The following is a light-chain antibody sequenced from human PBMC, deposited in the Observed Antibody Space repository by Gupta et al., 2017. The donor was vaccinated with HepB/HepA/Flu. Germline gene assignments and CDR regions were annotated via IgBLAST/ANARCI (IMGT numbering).Light chain of an antibody. Sequence: IVLTQSPGTLSLSPGERATFSCWASQSVTSAYLAWYQQKPGQAPRLLIYGASSRATGIPDRFSGSGSGTDFTLTISRLEPADFALYYCQQYGNSPVTFGQGTKVEI. CDR1: QSVTSAY. V-gene: IGKV3-20*01. CDR2: GAS. J-gene: IGKJ1*01. CDR3: QQYGNSPVT.